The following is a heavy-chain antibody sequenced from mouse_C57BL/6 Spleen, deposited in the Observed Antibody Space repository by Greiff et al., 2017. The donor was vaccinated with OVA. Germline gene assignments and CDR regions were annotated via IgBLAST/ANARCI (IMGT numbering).Heavy chain of an antibody. D-gene: IGHD1-1*01. J-gene: IGHJ4*01. CDR2: WNDDTY. CDR3: WGPDYYGGSPHAMDY. CDR1: ISLSTSGMGL. V-gene: IGHV8-2*01. Sequence: QVPLKVSGPGILQPSQTLSLACTFSGISLSTSGMGLSWLRTPPGKALEWLARPWNDDTYYNPSLKGRPTISKETSNYQAFLKLPRGDTADSATYYGAWGPDYYGGSPHAMDYWGQGTSVTVSA.